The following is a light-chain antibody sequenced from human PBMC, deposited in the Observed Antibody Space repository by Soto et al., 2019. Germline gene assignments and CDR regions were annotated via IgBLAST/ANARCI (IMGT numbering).Light chain of an antibody. V-gene: IGLV1-40*01. CDR1: SSNIGAGYH. Sequence: QSVVTQPPLVSGAPGQRVTISCTGSSSNIGAGYHVQWYQQLPGTAPKLLIYGDSNRPSGVPDRFSGSKSGTSASLAITGLQAEDEADYYCQSYDSSLSGVVFGGGTKLTVL. CDR2: GDS. CDR3: QSYDSSLSGVV. J-gene: IGLJ2*01.